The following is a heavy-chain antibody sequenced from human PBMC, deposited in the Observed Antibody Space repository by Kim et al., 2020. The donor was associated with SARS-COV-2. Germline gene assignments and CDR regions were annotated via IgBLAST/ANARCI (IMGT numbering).Heavy chain of an antibody. CDR2: IGTAGDT. D-gene: IGHD3-10*01. Sequence: GGSLRLSCAASGFTFSRYDMHWVRQVTGKGLEWVSTIGTAGDTYYPGSVKGRFTISRENAKNSLSLQMNSLRAGDTAVYYCARGKHGSGRDWYFDLWGRGTLVTVSS. J-gene: IGHJ2*01. CDR1: GFTFSRYD. V-gene: IGHV3-13*01. CDR3: ARGKHGSGRDWYFDL.